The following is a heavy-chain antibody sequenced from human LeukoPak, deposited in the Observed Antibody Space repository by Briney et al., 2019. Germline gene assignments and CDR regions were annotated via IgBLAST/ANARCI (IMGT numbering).Heavy chain of an antibody. CDR2: ISYSGST. CDR1: GGSISPYY. CDR3: AKEGAERFPDAFDI. V-gene: IGHV4-59*01. D-gene: IGHD1-26*01. J-gene: IGHJ3*02. Sequence: SETLSLTCTVSGGSISPYYWSWLRQSPGKGLEWIGYISYSGSTKNNPSLKSRVTISVDTSKNQFSLKLTSVTAVDTAVYYCAKEGAERFPDAFDIWGPGTLITVSS.